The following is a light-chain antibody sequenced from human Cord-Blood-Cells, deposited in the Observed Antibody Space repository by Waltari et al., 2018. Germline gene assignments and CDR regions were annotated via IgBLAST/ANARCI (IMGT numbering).Light chain of an antibody. V-gene: IGKV3-11*01. Sequence: EIVLTQSPATLSLSPGERANLPCRASQSVSSYLAWYQQKPGQARRLLIDDASNKATGIPARFSGSGSGTDFTLTISSLEPEDFAVYYCQQRSNWPPYTFGQGTKLEIK. J-gene: IGKJ2*01. CDR1: QSVSSY. CDR2: DAS. CDR3: QQRSNWPPYT.